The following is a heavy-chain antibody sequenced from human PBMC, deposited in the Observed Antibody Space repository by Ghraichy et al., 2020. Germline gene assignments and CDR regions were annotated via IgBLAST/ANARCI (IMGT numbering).Heavy chain of an antibody. J-gene: IGHJ6*03. CDR2: VDHSGRS. V-gene: IGHV4-34*01. CDR1: GESFSGYS. D-gene: IGHD3-10*01. CDR3: ARGLTKTVVRGFLVGVAYSSFYLDV. Sequence: SETLSLTCAVYGESFSGYSWTWIRQRPGMGLEWIGEVDHSGRSSHNPSLKSRVTISIDTSKNQFSLKVNSMTAADTALYYCARGLTKTVVRGFLVGVAYSSFYLDVRGKGTTVTVSS.